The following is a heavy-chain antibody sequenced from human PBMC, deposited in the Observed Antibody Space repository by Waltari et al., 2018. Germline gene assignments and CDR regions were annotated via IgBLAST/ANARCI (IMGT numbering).Heavy chain of an antibody. V-gene: IGHV1-3*01. J-gene: IGHJ4*02. CDR3: ARDPTYSSSSAFDY. D-gene: IGHD6-6*01. CDR1: GYTFTSYA. Sequence: QVQLVQSGAEVKKPGASVKVSCKASGYTFTSYAMHWVRQAPGQRLEWMGWINAGNGNTKYAQKFQGRVTITRDTSASTAYMELSSLRSEDTAVYYCARDPTYSSSSAFDYWGQGTLVTVSS. CDR2: INAGNGNT.